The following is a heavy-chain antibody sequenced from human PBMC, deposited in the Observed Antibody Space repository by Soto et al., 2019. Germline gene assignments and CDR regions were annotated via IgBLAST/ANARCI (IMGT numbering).Heavy chain of an antibody. CDR1: GFTFSSYS. J-gene: IGHJ4*02. CDR2: ISSSSSYI. V-gene: IGHV3-21*01. CDR3: ARASSGWRTFDY. Sequence: EVQLVESGGGLVKPGGSLRLSCAASGFTFSSYSMNWVRQAPGKGLEWVSSISSSSSYIYYADSVKGRFTISRDNAKNSLYLQMNSLRAEDTAVYYCARASSGWRTFDYWGQGTLVTGSS. D-gene: IGHD6-19*01.